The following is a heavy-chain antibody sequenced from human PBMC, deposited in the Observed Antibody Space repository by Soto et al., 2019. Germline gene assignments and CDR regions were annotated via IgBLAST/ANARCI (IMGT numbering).Heavy chain of an antibody. CDR1: GYDYVTYA. D-gene: IGHD5-18*01. Sequence: QAQLVQSGAEVKKPGASVNVSCKASGYDYVTYAITWVRQRPGQGLEWMGWISTLNGNTNYAPNFQGGVTMTTDTATRIVHLELRSLRSDDTAVYYCARRVQLWLPDYYGMDVWGQGTTVTVSS. CDR3: ARRVQLWLPDYYGMDV. J-gene: IGHJ6*02. V-gene: IGHV1-18*01. CDR2: ISTLNGNT.